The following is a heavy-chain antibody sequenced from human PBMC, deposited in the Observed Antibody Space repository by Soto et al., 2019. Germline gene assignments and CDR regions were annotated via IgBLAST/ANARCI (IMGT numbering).Heavy chain of an antibody. CDR1: GYTFTSYG. CDR2: ISAYNVNT. J-gene: IGHJ4*02. CDR3: ARDIPYYYDSSGYYLLYFDY. Sequence: QVQLVQSEAEVKKPGASVKVSCKASGYTFTSYGISGVRQAPGQGLEWMGWISAYNVNTNYAQKLQGRVTMTTDTSTSTAYMELGSLRSVDTAVYYCARDIPYYYDSSGYYLLYFDYWGQGTLVTVSS. V-gene: IGHV1-18*04. D-gene: IGHD3-22*01.